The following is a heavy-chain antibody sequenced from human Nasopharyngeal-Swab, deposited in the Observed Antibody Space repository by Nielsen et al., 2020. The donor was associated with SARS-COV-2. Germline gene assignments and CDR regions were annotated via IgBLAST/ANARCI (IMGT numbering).Heavy chain of an antibody. CDR2: IYHSGST. Sequence: WLRQCPGQDLEWMGYIYHSGSTYYNPSLKSRVTISVDTSKNQFSLKLSSVTAADTAVYYCARAGGIVVVPAATQLRRFDYWGQGTLVTVSS. D-gene: IGHD2-2*01. V-gene: IGHV4-30-2*04. J-gene: IGHJ4*02. CDR3: ARAGGIVVVPAATQLRRFDY.